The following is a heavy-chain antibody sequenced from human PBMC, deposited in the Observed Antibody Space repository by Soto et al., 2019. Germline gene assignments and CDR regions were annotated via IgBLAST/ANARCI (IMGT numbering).Heavy chain of an antibody. D-gene: IGHD6-13*01. CDR2: ISYDGSNK. V-gene: IGHV3-30*18. CDR1: GFTFSSYG. CDR3: AKGSGSSWCFDY. Sequence: GGSLRLSCAASGFTFSSYGMHWVRQAPGKGLEWVAVISYDGSNKYYADSVKGRFTISRDNSKNTPYLQMNSLRAEDTAVYYCAKGSGSSWCFDYWGQGTLVTVSS. J-gene: IGHJ4*02.